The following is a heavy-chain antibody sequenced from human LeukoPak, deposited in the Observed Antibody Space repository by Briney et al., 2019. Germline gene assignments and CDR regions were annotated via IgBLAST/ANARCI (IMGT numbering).Heavy chain of an antibody. CDR3: ARDRGRLYDSSGYYSSPYAFDI. V-gene: IGHV1-18*01. D-gene: IGHD3-22*01. J-gene: IGHJ3*02. CDR1: GYTFTSYG. CDR2: ISAYNGNT. Sequence: ASVKVSCKASGYTFTSYGISRVRQAPGQGLEWMGWISAYNGNTNYAQKLQGRVTMTTDTSTSTAYMELRSPRSDDTAVYYCARDRGRLYDSSGYYSSPYAFDIWGQGTMVTVSS.